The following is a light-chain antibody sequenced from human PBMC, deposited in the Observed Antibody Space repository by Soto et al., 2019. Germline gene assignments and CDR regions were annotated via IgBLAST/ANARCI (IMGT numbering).Light chain of an antibody. J-gene: IGKJ2*03. CDR1: QSVSSSY. Sequence: EIVLTQSPGTLSLSPGERATLSCRASQSVSSSYLAWYQQKPGQAPRLLIYGASSRATGIPDRFSGSGSGTDFTLTISRLELEFFEVYYCQRDRSSSPSRCGHGTRLDIK. CDR2: GAS. CDR3: QRDRSSSPSR. V-gene: IGKV3-20*01.